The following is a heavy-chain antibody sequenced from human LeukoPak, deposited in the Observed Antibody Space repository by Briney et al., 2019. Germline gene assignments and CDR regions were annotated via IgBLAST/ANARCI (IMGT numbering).Heavy chain of an antibody. D-gene: IGHD3-10*01. V-gene: IGHV2-70*04. CDR1: GFSLSTSGMR. CDR3: ARIAFYGSDY. CDR2: IDWDDDK. Sequence: SGPTLVNPTQTLTLTCTFSGFSLSTSGMRVSWIRQPPGKALEWLARIDWDDDKFYSTSLKTRLTISKDTSKNQVVLTMTNMDPVGTATYYCARIAFYGSDYWGQGTLVTVSS. J-gene: IGHJ4*02.